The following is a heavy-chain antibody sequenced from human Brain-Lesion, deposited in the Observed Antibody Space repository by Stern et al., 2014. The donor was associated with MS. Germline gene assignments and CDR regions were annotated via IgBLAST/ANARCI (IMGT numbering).Heavy chain of an antibody. Sequence: EVQLVESGGDLVQPGRSLRLSCAAFGFTFDDYALHWVPQAPGKGLEWVAGISWNSCTIGYADSVKGRFTTSRDNAYSSLYLQMNSLRPEDTALYYCARDITGSSAYFAYWGQGTLVTVSS. J-gene: IGHJ4*02. CDR3: ARDITGSSAYFAY. CDR1: GFTFDDYA. D-gene: IGHD1-14*01. V-gene: IGHV3-9*01. CDR2: ISWNSCTI.